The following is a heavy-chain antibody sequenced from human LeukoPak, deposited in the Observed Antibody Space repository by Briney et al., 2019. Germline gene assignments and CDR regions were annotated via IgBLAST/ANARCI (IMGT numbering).Heavy chain of an antibody. CDR3: AKDGSRGYDILTGYPPAFWDI. Sequence: GGSLRLSCAASGFSFRSYGMHWVRQAPGKGLEWVALISYDVSNKYYVDSVKGRFTISRDNSKNTLYLQMHSLRAEDTAVYYCAKDGSRGYDILTGYPPAFWDIWGQGTMVTVSS. D-gene: IGHD3-9*01. CDR2: ISYDVSNK. V-gene: IGHV3-30*18. J-gene: IGHJ3*02. CDR1: GFSFRSYG.